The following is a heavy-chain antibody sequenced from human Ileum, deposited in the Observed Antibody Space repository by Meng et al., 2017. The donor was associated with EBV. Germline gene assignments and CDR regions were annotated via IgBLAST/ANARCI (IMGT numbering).Heavy chain of an antibody. CDR1: GASVTSSGYY. CDR2: VNYNGDS. D-gene: IGHD1-26*01. CDR3: ARDLRVGGAFDY. Sequence: QVQLQPCGPGSVGPSETLSLSCTVSGASVTSSGYYWSWLRQSPGKGLEWLGYVNYNGDSTYNPSLKSRVTIFIDTSKKQFYLNLTSATAADTAIYYCARDLRVGGAFDYWGQGTLVTVSS. J-gene: IGHJ4*02. V-gene: IGHV4-61*08.